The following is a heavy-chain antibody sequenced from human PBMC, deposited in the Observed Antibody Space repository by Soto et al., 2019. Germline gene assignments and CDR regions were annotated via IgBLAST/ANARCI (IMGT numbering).Heavy chain of an antibody. CDR1: GFTFTNYA. CDR2: ISGGSGST. D-gene: IGHD4-17*01. J-gene: IGHJ4*02. Sequence: EVQLLESGGGLVQPGGSLRLSCAASGFTFTNYAMSWVRQAPGKGLEWVSTISGGSGSTYYADPVKGRFTISRDNSKNTVSLQMNSLRAEDTAVYFCAKDRLRRGADYWGQGTLVTVSS. V-gene: IGHV3-23*01. CDR3: AKDRLRRGADY.